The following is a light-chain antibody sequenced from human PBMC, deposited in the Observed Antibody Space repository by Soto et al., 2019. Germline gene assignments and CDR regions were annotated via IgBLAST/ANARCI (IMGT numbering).Light chain of an antibody. Sequence: EIVMTQSPATLSVSPGERATLSCRASQSVSSNLAWYQQKPRQAPRLLIYGASTRATGIPARLSGSGSGPVFTLTISSLQSEDFAVYYCQRYNNRPPIIFGRGTRLEIK. CDR1: QSVSSN. J-gene: IGKJ5*01. CDR3: QRYNNRPPII. V-gene: IGKV3-15*01. CDR2: GAS.